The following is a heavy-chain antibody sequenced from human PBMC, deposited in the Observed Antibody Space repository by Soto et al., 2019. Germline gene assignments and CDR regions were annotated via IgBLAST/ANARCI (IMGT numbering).Heavy chain of an antibody. CDR1: GFSLSTSGVG. D-gene: IGHD6-19*01. CDR2: IYWDDNE. J-gene: IGHJ5*02. Sequence: ESGPTLVNPTQTLTLTCTFSGFSLSTSGVGVSWIRQPPGKALEWLALIYWDDNERYSPSLDSRLTITKDTSKNQVVLTLTNMDPVDTATYYCAHAPGIAVTTNWFDPWGQGILVTVSS. CDR3: AHAPGIAVTTNWFDP. V-gene: IGHV2-5*02.